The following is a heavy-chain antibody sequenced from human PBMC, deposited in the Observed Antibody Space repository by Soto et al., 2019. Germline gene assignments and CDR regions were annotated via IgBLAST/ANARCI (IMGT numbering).Heavy chain of an antibody. V-gene: IGHV3-15*07. D-gene: IGHD3-3*01. CDR2: IKSKTDGGTT. Sequence: GGSLRLSCAASGFTFSNAWMNWVRQAPGKGLEWVGRIKSKTDGGTTDYAAPVKGRFTISRDDSKNTLYLQMNSLKTEDTAVYYCTTDTYYDFWSGYFRYGMDVWGQGTTVTVSS. J-gene: IGHJ6*02. CDR3: TTDTYYDFWSGYFRYGMDV. CDR1: GFTFSNAW.